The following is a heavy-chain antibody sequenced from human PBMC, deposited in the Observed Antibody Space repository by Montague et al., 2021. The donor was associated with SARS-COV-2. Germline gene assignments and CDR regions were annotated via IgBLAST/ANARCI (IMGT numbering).Heavy chain of an antibody. V-gene: IGHV4-34*01. CDR3: ARGRQHFNMIVVVMTGGEYYFDY. Sequence: SETLSLTCAVYGGSFSDCYWSWIRQPPGKGLEWIGEINHRGTSKYNTSLKSRVSISLDTSKNQFSLYLSSVTAADTAVYYCARGRQHFNMIVVVMTGGEYYFDYWGQGTLVTVSS. D-gene: IGHD3-22*01. CDR1: GGSFSDCY. J-gene: IGHJ4*02. CDR2: INHRGTS.